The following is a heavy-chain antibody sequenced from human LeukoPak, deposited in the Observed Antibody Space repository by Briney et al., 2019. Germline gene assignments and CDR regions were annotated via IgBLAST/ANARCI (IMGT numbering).Heavy chain of an antibody. Sequence: PGGSLRLSCAASGFTFSSYAMSWVRQAPGKGLEWVSAISGSGGSTYYADSVKGRFTISRDNSKNTLYLQMNSLRAGDTAVYYCRAGQQLYYYYYMDVWGKGTTVTVSS. D-gene: IGHD6-13*01. CDR1: GFTFSSYA. J-gene: IGHJ6*03. V-gene: IGHV3-23*01. CDR3: RAGQQLYYYYYMDV. CDR2: ISGSGGST.